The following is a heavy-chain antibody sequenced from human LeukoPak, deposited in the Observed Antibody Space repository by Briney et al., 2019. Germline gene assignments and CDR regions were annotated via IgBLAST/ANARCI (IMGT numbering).Heavy chain of an antibody. Sequence: SETLSLTCTVSGGSISSYYWSWIRQPPGKGLEWIGYIYYSGSTNYNPSLKSRVTISVDTSKNQFSLKLSSVTAADTAVYYCASPVVGATFAFDIWGQGTMVTVSS. CDR3: ASPVVGATFAFDI. D-gene: IGHD1-26*01. J-gene: IGHJ3*02. CDR1: GGSISSYY. V-gene: IGHV4-59*12. CDR2: IYYSGST.